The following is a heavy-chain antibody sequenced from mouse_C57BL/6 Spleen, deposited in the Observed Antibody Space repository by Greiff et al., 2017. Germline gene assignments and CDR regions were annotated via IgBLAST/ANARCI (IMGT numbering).Heavy chain of an antibody. CDR1: GYTFTDYY. J-gene: IGHJ2*01. V-gene: IGHV1-26*01. CDR2: INPNNGGT. Sequence: EVQLQQSGPELVKPGASVKISCKASGYTFTDYYMNWVKQSHGKSLEWIGDINPNNGGTSYNQKFKGKATFTVDKSSSTAYMELRILTSEDSAVYYCAILSGSSSFDYWGQGTTLTVSA. D-gene: IGHD3-2*02. CDR3: AILSGSSSFDY.